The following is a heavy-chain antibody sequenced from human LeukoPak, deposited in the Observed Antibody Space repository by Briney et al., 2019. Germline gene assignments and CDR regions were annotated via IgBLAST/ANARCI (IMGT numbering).Heavy chain of an antibody. Sequence: ASVKVSCKASGYTFTSYGISWVRQAPGQGLEWMGWISAYNGNTNYAQKLQGRVTMTTDTSTSTAYMELRSLRSDDTAVYYCARERAFIVVVPAAEGCWFDPWGQGTLVTVSS. D-gene: IGHD2-2*01. CDR2: ISAYNGNT. J-gene: IGHJ5*02. V-gene: IGHV1-18*01. CDR3: ARERAFIVVVPAAEGCWFDP. CDR1: GYTFTSYG.